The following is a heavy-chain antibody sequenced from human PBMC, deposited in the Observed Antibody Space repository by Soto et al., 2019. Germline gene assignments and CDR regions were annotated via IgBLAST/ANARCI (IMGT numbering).Heavy chain of an antibody. CDR2: IWYDGSNK. V-gene: IGHV3-33*01. D-gene: IGHD3-22*01. CDR1: GFTFSSYG. Sequence: SGGSLRLSCAASGFTFSSYGMHWVRQAPGKGLEWVAVIWYDGSNKYYADSVKGRFTISRDNSKNTLYLQMNSLRAEDTAVYYRARDEDPYDSSGYYRTLFDYWGQGTLVTVS. CDR3: ARDEDPYDSSGYYRTLFDY. J-gene: IGHJ4*02.